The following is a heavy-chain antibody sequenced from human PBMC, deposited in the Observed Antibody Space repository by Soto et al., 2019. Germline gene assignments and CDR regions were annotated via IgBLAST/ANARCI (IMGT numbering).Heavy chain of an antibody. CDR2: IKEEGSEI. D-gene: IGHD4-17*01. CDR3: ASPRAVNSGWDR. J-gene: IGHJ5*02. V-gene: IGHV3-7*01. Sequence: EVQLVQSGGGLVQPGGSLRLSCTPSGFTLSYWRSWVRQDPGKGLEWVANIKEEGSEIQYVDSVKGRFTIYRETAKNALYLEMNRLRGEDTAVYYCASPRAVNSGWDRWGQGTRVTVSS. CDR1: GFTLSYW.